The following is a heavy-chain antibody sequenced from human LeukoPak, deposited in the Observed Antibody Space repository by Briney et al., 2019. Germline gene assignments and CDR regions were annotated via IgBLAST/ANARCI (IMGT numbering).Heavy chain of an antibody. V-gene: IGHV1-18*01. D-gene: IGHD6-19*01. J-gene: IGHJ4*02. CDR1: GYAFTSYG. Sequence: ASVKVYCKASGYAFTSYGISWVRQAPGQGLEWMGWISAYNGNTNYAQKLQGRVTMTTDTSTSTAYMELRSLRSDDTAVYYCARYSSGWWEFDYWGQGTLVTVSS. CDR2: ISAYNGNT. CDR3: ARYSSGWWEFDY.